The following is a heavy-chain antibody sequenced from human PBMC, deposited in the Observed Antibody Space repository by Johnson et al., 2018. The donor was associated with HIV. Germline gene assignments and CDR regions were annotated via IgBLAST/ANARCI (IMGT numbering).Heavy chain of an antibody. V-gene: IGHV3-66*01. D-gene: IGHD2-15*01. Sequence: VQLVESGGGLVKPGGSLRLSCAASGFTFKNAWMSWVRQAPGKGLEWVSVIYSGGSTYYADSVKGRFTISRDNSKNTLYLQMNSLRAEDTALYYCAREGLRRPGGAFDIWGQGTMVTVSS. CDR3: AREGLRRPGGAFDI. CDR1: GFTFKNAW. J-gene: IGHJ3*02. CDR2: IYSGGST.